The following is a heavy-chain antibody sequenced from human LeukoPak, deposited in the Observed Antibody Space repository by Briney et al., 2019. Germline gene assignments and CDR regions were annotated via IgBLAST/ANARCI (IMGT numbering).Heavy chain of an antibody. V-gene: IGHV4-39*01. CDR1: GGSISSSSDYY. Sequence: PSETLSLTCTVSGGSISSSSDYYWGWIRQPPGKGLEWIGTIYYSGYTYYNPSLKSRVTISVDTSKNQFSLKLSSVTAADTAVYYCARHSWGAFRGGIDYWGQGTLVTVSS. D-gene: IGHD3-10*01. CDR2: IYYSGYT. J-gene: IGHJ4*02. CDR3: ARHSWGAFRGGIDY.